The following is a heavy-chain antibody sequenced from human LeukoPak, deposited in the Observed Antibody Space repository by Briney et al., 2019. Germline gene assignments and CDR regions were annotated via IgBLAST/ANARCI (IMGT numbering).Heavy chain of an antibody. CDR1: GYTFTGYY. CDR2: INPHSGGT. D-gene: IGHD3-22*01. CDR3: ARVKTMIVVVRLFDY. J-gene: IGHJ4*02. Sequence: GASVKVSCKGSGYTFTGYYIHWVRQAPGQGLEWMGWINPHSGGTNYAQKFQGGVTMTRDTSITTAYMELSSLRSDDTAVYYCARVKTMIVVVRLFDYWGQGTLVTVSS. V-gene: IGHV1-2*02.